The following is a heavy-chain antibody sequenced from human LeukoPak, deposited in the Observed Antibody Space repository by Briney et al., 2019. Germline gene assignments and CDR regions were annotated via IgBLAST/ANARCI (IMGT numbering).Heavy chain of an antibody. CDR1: GYTFTSYD. Sequence: VKVSCKASGYTFTSYDINWVRQATGQGLEWMGWMNPNSGNTGYAQKFQGRVTITRNTSISTAYMELSSLRSEDTAVYYCARVTPVVVVAATDAFDIWGQGTMVTVSS. CDR3: ARVTPVVVVAATDAFDI. D-gene: IGHD2-15*01. V-gene: IGHV1-8*03. J-gene: IGHJ3*02. CDR2: MNPNSGNT.